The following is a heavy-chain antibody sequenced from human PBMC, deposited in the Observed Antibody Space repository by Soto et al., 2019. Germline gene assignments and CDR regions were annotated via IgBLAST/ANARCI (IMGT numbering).Heavy chain of an antibody. Sequence: TGGSLRLSCAASGGPFNTYSMSWVRQAPGKGLEWVSGISGSGDSTYYADSVKGRFTISRDNSKNTLYLQMNSLRAEDTAVYFCVSSSGSYSLLFDYWGQGTLVTVSS. CDR3: VSSSGSYSLLFDY. V-gene: IGHV3-23*01. D-gene: IGHD3-10*01. CDR2: ISGSGDST. CDR1: GGPFNTYS. J-gene: IGHJ4*02.